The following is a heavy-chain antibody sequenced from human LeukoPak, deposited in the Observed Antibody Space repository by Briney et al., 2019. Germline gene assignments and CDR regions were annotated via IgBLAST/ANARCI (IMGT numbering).Heavy chain of an antibody. CDR2: IQKDGSEK. J-gene: IGHJ4*02. V-gene: IGHV3-7*01. CDR1: GFAFGRYW. D-gene: IGHD5-12*01. CDR3: ARDSGNSGYDVHDY. Sequence: GGSLRLSCAASGFAFGRYWMTWVRQAPGEGLEWVANIQKDGSEKNYVDSVKGRFTISRDNAKNSLYLHMNSLRAEDTAVYYCARDSGNSGYDVHDYWGQGTLVTVSS.